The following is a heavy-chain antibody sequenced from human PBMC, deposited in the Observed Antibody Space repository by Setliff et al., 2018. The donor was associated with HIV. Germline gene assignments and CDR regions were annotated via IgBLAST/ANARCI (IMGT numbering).Heavy chain of an antibody. CDR2: IYYSGST. D-gene: IGHD2-2*01. J-gene: IGHJ5*02. V-gene: IGHV4-39*01. CDR1: GGSISSSSYY. CDR3: ARLYYLVGNWFDP. Sequence: SETLSLTCTVSGGSISSSSYYWGWIRQPPGKGLEWIGSIYYSGSTYYNPSLKSRVTISVDTSKNQFSLKLSSVTAADTAVYYCARLYYLVGNWFDPWGQGILVTVSS.